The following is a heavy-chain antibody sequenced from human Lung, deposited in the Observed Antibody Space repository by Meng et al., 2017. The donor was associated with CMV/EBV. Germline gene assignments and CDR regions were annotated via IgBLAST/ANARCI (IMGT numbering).Heavy chain of an antibody. Sequence: SCTVSCASVSSGSYYWSWIRQPPGKGLEWIGYIYYSGSTNYNPSLKSRGTIAVDTSQNQFSLKLSAVTAADTAVYYCARLGGLRFAFWYGMDVWXKGTTVTVSS. D-gene: IGHD3-3*01. J-gene: IGHJ6*04. CDR3: ARLGGLRFAFWYGMDV. CDR2: IYYSGST. V-gene: IGHV4-61*01. CDR1: CASVSSGSYY.